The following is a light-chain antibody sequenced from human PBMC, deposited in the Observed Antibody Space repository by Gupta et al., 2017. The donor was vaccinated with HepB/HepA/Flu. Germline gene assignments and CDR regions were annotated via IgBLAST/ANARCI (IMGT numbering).Light chain of an antibody. CDR3: QQRRNWPLT. CDR1: QSGSNY. CDR2: DAS. J-gene: IGKJ4*01. V-gene: IGKV3-11*01. Sequence: ELVLPPSPATLSLSPGERATLSCRASQSGSNYVVWYQQKPGQAPRILIDDASNRATGIPVRFSGRGSGTDFTLTISSLEPEDVAVYYCQQRRNWPLTFGGGTKVEIK.